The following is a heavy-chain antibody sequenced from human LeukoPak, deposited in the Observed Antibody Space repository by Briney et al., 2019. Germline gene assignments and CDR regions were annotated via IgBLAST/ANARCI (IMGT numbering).Heavy chain of an antibody. J-gene: IGHJ4*02. CDR3: ARGGGSYDY. CDR1: GFTFRSYW. Sequence: GGSLRLSCAASGFTFRSYWMSWVRQAPGKGLEWVANIREDEREKYYVDSVKDRFTISRDNAKNSLYLQMNSLRAEDTAVYYCARGGGSYDYCGQGTRVTVSS. CDR2: IREDEREK. V-gene: IGHV3-7*04. D-gene: IGHD3-10*01.